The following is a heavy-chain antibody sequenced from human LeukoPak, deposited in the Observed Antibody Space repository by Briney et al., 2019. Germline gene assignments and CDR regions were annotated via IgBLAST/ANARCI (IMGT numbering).Heavy chain of an antibody. CDR2: ISGSGGST. CDR3: AKVLYDSSGYIDY. CDR1: GFTFSGYA. D-gene: IGHD3-22*01. V-gene: IGHV3-23*01. Sequence: GGSLRLSCAASGFTFSGYAMSWVRQAPGKGLEWVSAISGSGGSTYYADSVKGRFTISRDNSKNTLYLQMNSLRAEDTAVYYCAKVLYDSSGYIDYWGQGTLVTVSS. J-gene: IGHJ4*02.